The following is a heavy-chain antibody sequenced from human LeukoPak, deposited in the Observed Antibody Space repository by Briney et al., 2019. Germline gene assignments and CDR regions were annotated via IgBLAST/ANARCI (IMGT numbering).Heavy chain of an antibody. D-gene: IGHD3-22*01. J-gene: IGHJ6*02. CDR3: ARDDSSGYPQYYYYGMDV. Sequence: GGSLRLSCAASGFTFSSYAMSWVRQAPGKGLEWVSSISSSSSYIYYADSVKGRFTISRDNAKNSLYLQMNSLRAEDTAVYYCARDDSSGYPQYYYYGMDVWGQGTTVTVSS. V-gene: IGHV3-21*01. CDR2: ISSSSSYI. CDR1: GFTFSSYA.